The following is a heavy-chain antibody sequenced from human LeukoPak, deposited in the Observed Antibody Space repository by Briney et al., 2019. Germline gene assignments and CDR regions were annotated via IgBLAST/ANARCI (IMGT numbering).Heavy chain of an antibody. D-gene: IGHD3-10*01. J-gene: IGHJ5*02. V-gene: IGHV1-2*02. CDR2: INPNSGGT. CDR3: ARNGAATGEYGWFDP. CDR1: GYTFTGYY. Sequence: GASVKVSCKASGYTFTGYYMHWVRQAPGQGLEWMGWINPNSGGTNYAQKFQGRVTMTRDTSISTAYMELSRLRSDDTAVYYCARNGAATGEYGWFDPWGQGTLVTVSS.